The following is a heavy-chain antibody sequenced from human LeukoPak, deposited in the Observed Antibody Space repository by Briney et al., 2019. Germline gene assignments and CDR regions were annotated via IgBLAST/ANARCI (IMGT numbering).Heavy chain of an antibody. CDR2: IYHSGST. CDR3: ANGVGGRGDY. CDR1: GGSISSDSPY. J-gene: IGHJ4*02. V-gene: IGHV4-30-2*01. Sequence: RSSETLSLTCTVSGGSISSDSPYWSWIRQPPGKGLEWIGYIYHSGSTYYNPSLKSRVTISIDRSENQISLKLTSVTAADTAVYYCANGVGGRGDYWGQGTLVTVSS. D-gene: IGHD1-26*01.